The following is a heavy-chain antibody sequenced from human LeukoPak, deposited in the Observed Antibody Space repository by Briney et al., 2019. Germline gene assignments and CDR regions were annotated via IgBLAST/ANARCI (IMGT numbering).Heavy chain of an antibody. CDR3: AKEAAAARAFDI. J-gene: IGHJ3*02. V-gene: IGHV3-30*18. CDR1: GFTFSSYG. CDR2: IWYGGSNK. D-gene: IGHD6-13*01. Sequence: PGRSLRLSCAASGFTFSSYGMHWVRQAPGKGLEWVAVIWYGGSNKYYADSVKGRFTISRDNSKNTLYLQMNSLRAEDTAVYYCAKEAAAARAFDIWGQGTMVTVSS.